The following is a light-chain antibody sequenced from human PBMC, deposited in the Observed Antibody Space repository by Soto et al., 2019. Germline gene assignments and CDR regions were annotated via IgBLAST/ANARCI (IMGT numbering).Light chain of an antibody. CDR1: QGISSY. CDR3: QQYYSYPGVT. CDR2: AAS. J-gene: IGKJ5*01. V-gene: IGKV1-8*01. Sequence: AIRMTQSPSSFSASTGDRVTITCRASQGISSYLAWYQQKPGKAPKLLIYAASTLQSGVPSRFSGSGSGTDFTLTISCLQSEDFATYCCQQYYSYPGVTFGQGTRLEIK.